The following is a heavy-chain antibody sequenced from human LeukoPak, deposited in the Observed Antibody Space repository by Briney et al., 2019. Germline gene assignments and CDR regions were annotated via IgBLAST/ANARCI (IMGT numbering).Heavy chain of an antibody. J-gene: IGHJ4*02. CDR3: ARDRYDSSGSYGY. CDR2: IYHSGST. Sequence: SETLSLTCAVSGGSISSSNWRSWVRQPPGKGLEWIGEIYHSGSTNYNPSLKSRVTISVDKSKNQFSLKLSSVTAADTAVYYCARDRYDSSGSYGYWGQGTLVTVSS. CDR1: GGSISSSNW. V-gene: IGHV4-4*02. D-gene: IGHD3-22*01.